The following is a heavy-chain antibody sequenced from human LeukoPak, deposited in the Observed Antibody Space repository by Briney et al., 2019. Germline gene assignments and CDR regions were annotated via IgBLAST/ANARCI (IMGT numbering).Heavy chain of an antibody. CDR2: IRTRSSYI. Sequence: PGGSLRLSCEASGLTLSTYSMNWVRQAPGKGLEWVSSIRTRSSYIYYADSVMGRFTISRDNAKNSVYLQMSGLRVEDTAVYYCASVKGAGRGDYWGQGTLVTVSS. CDR1: GLTLSTYS. CDR3: ASVKGAGRGDY. J-gene: IGHJ4*02. V-gene: IGHV3-21*01. D-gene: IGHD1-26*01.